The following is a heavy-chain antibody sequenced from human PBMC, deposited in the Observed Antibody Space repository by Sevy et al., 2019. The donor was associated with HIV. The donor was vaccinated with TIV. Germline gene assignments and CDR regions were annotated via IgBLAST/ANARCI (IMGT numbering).Heavy chain of an antibody. CDR3: ATTKDYYDSSSYPFDY. CDR1: GYTLTELS. Sequence: ASVKVSCKVSGYTLTELSMLWLRQAPGKGLEWVGSFDPEDGETVYEHNFQGRVSMTEDTSTDTAYMEVISLKFEDTAVYYCATTKDYYDSSSYPFDYWGQGTLVTVSS. CDR2: FDPEDGET. D-gene: IGHD3-22*01. V-gene: IGHV1-24*01. J-gene: IGHJ4*02.